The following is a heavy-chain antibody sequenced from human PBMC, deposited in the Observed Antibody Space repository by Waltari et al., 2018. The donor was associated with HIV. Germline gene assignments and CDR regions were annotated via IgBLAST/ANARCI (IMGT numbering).Heavy chain of an antibody. CDR2: LSTYNGDI. D-gene: IGHD3-16*01. CDR3: ARDLLPVPVIMVAFGGHDYFAMAV. J-gene: IGHJ6*02. V-gene: IGHV1-18*01. CDR1: DHTFTNYG. Sequence: QVQLVQSGGEVRKPGTSVKISCKVTDHTFTNYGFTWVRQAPGQGPEWMGWLSTYNGDIKYAQRFQGRVTMTTDTSTSTIYMELRSLRPDDTAVYFCARDLLPVPVIMVAFGGHDYFAMAVWGQGP.